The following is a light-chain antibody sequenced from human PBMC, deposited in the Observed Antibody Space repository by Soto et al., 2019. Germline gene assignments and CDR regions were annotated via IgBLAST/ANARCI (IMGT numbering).Light chain of an antibody. CDR2: DGS. Sequence: QSALTQPASVSGSPGQSITISCTGTSSDVGSYNLVSWYQQHPGKAPKLMIYDGSKRPSGVSNRFSGSKSGNTASLTISGLQAEDDADYYCCSYAGSSTPSYVFGTGTKVTVL. J-gene: IGLJ1*01. V-gene: IGLV2-23*01. CDR3: CSYAGSSTPSYV. CDR1: SSDVGSYNL.